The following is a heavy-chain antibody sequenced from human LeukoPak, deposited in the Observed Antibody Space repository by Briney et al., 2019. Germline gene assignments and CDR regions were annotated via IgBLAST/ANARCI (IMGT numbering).Heavy chain of an antibody. CDR3: ARGGTDMVRDAFDI. J-gene: IGHJ3*02. CDR2: INPSGGST. D-gene: IGHD3-10*01. V-gene: IGHV1-46*01. CDR1: GYTFSNHY. Sequence: EASVKVSCKASGYTFSNHYMHWVRQAPGQGLEWLGIINPSGGSTNYAQKFQGRVTMTRDTSTSTVYMELSSLRSDDTAVYYCARGGTDMVRDAFDIWGQGTMVTVSS.